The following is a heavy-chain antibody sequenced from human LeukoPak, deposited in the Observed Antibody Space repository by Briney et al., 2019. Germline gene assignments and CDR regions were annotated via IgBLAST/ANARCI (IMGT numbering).Heavy chain of an antibody. CDR1: GGSFRGYY. CDR3: ARPSRPYCSSTSCYLGLDP. Sequence: SETLSLTCAVYGGSFRGYYWSWIRQPPGKGLEWIGEINHSGSTNYNPSLKSRVTISVDTSKNQFSLKLSSVTAADTAVYYCARPSRPYCSSTSCYLGLDPWGQGTLVTVSS. V-gene: IGHV4-34*01. D-gene: IGHD2-2*01. J-gene: IGHJ5*02. CDR2: INHSGST.